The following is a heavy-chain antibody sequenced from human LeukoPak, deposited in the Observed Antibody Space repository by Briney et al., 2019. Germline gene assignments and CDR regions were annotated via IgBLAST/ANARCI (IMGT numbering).Heavy chain of an antibody. V-gene: IGHV3-20*04. J-gene: IGHJ4*02. D-gene: IGHD6-13*01. CDR2: INWNGGST. CDR3: ARARAAAVSYYFDY. CDR1: GFTFDDYG. Sequence: RSGGSLRLSCAASGFTFDDYGMSWVRQAPGKGLEWVSGINWNGGSTGYADSVKGRFTISRDNSKNTLYLQMNSLRAEDTAVYYCARARAAAVSYYFDYWGQGTLVTVSS.